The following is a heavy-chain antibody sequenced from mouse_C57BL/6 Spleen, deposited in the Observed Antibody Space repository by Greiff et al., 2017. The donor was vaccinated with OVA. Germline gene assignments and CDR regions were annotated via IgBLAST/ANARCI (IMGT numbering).Heavy chain of an antibody. CDR2: ISYDGSN. CDR3: AREPLGYYEGFDY. V-gene: IGHV3-6*01. Sequence: EVKLMESGPGLVKPSQSLSLTCSVTGYSITSGYYWNWIRQFPGNKLEWMGYISYDGSNNYNPSLKNRISITRDTSKNQFFLKLNSVTTEDTATYYCAREPLGYYEGFDYWGQGTTLTVSS. CDR1: GYSITSGYY. J-gene: IGHJ2*01. D-gene: IGHD2-3*01.